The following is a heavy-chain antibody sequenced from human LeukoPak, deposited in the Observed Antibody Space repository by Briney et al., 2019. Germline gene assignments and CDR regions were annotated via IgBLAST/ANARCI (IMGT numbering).Heavy chain of an antibody. D-gene: IGHD3-3*01. CDR3: ARARPYYDFWSGYSLYFDY. J-gene: IGHJ4*02. CDR2: IYYSGST. V-gene: IGHV4-59*12. CDR1: GGSISRYY. Sequence: SETLSLTCTVSGGSISRYYWSWIRQPPGKGLEWIGYIYYSGSTNYNPSLKSRVTISVDTSKNQFSLKLSSVTAADTAVYYCARARPYYDFWSGYSLYFDYWGQGTLVTVSS.